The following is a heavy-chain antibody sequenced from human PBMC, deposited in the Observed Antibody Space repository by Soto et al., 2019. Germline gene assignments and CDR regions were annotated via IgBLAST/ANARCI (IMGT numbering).Heavy chain of an antibody. D-gene: IGHD1-26*01. CDR1: GGSISSAGYC. Sequence: QVQLQESCPGLVKPSETLSLTCTVSGGSISSAGYCWSWIRQHPGRGLGWIGYMYYSGITDYNPSLLSRVTMSVDMSKKQFSLKLFSVSAADTAVYYCASGAVMKRVGNGFDPWGQGTVVTVSS. CDR2: MYYSGIT. CDR3: ASGAVMKRVGNGFDP. V-gene: IGHV4-31*03. J-gene: IGHJ5*02.